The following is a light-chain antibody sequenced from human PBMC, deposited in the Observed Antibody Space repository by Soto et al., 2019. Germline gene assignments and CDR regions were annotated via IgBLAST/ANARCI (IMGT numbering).Light chain of an antibody. V-gene: IGKV1-5*03. Sequence: DIEMTQSPSTLSGSVGDRVTIACRASQTISRWLAWYQQKPGKAPKLLNYKASRLKSGVQSSFSGSRSGTEFTLTISSLRPDDFVTDYRQQYNSYSEAFGQWNKGELK. CDR1: QTISRW. CDR2: KAS. J-gene: IGKJ1*01. CDR3: QQYNSYSEA.